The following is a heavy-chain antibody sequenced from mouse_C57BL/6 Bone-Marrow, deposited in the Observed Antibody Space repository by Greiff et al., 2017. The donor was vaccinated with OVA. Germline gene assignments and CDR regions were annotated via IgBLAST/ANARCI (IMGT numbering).Heavy chain of an antibody. Sequence: DVMLVESGGGLVKPGGSLKLSCAASGFTFSDYGMHWVRQAPEKGLEWVAYISSGSSTIYYADTVKGRFTISRDNAKNTLFLQMTSLRSEDTAMYYCARNYGSSDWYFDVWGTGTTVTVSS. CDR3: ARNYGSSDWYFDV. D-gene: IGHD1-1*01. CDR2: ISSGSSTI. V-gene: IGHV5-17*01. CDR1: GFTFSDYG. J-gene: IGHJ1*03.